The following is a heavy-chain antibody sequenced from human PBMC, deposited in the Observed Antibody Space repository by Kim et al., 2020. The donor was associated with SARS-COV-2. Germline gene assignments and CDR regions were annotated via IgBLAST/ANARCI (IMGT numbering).Heavy chain of an antibody. V-gene: IGHV4-31*03. D-gene: IGHD3-10*01. CDR3: ARALVSWGVIIRHFDY. CDR1: GGSISSGGYY. J-gene: IGHJ4*02. CDR2: IYYSGST. Sequence: SETLSLTCTVSGGSISSGGYYWSWIRQHPGKGLEWIGYIYYSGSTYYNPSLKSRITISVDTSKNQFSLKLSSVTAADTAVYYCARALVSWGVIIRHFDYWGQGPLVTVSS.